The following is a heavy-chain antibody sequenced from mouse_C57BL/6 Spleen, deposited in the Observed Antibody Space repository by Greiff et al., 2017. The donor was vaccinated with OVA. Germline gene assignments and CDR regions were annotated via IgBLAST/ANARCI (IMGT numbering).Heavy chain of an antibody. CDR2: IYPGDGDT. CDR3: AHYYGSGDY. Sequence: QVQLQQSGPELVKPGASVKISCKASGYAFSSSWMNWVKQRPGKGLEWIGRIYPGDGDTNYNGKFKGKATLTADKSSSTAYMQLSSLTSEDSAVYFCAHYYGSGDYWGQGTSVTVSS. CDR1: GYAFSSSW. J-gene: IGHJ4*01. D-gene: IGHD1-1*01. V-gene: IGHV1-82*01.